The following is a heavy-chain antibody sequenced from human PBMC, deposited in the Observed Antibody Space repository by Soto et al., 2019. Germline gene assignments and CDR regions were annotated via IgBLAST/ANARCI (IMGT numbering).Heavy chain of an antibody. CDR3: ARDQLRFLEDYYYYCMDV. Sequence: QVQLVQSGAEVKKPGASVKVSCKASGYTFTSYGISWVRQAPGQGLEWMGWISAYNGNTNYAQKLQGRVTMTTDTSTSTAYMELRSLRSDDTAVYYCARDQLRFLEDYYYYCMDVWGQGTTVTVSS. V-gene: IGHV1-18*01. D-gene: IGHD3-3*01. CDR1: GYTFTSYG. J-gene: IGHJ6*02. CDR2: ISAYNGNT.